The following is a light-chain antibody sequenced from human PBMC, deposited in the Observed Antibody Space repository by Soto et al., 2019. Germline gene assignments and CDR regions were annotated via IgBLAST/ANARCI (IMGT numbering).Light chain of an antibody. CDR3: QHFGSSPPWP. V-gene: IGKV3-20*01. CDR1: QSVSSNY. Sequence: EIVLTQSPGTLSLSPGERATLSCRASQSVSSNYLAWYRQKPGQAPRLLISGASSRATGIPDRFRGSGSGTDFTLTISRLEPEDFAVYYCQHFGSSPPWPFGQGTKVDI. CDR2: GAS. J-gene: IGKJ1*01.